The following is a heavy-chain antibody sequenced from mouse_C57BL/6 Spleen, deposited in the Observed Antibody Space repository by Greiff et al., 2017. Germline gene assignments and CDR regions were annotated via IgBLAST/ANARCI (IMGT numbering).Heavy chain of an antibody. CDR1: GYTFTSYW. V-gene: IGHV1-61*01. J-gene: IGHJ4*01. Sequence: VKLQQPGAELVRPGSSVKLSCKASGYTFTSYWMDWVKQRPGQGLEWIGNIYPSDSETHYNQKFKDKATLTVDKSSSTAYMQLSSLTSEDSAVYYCASGGPYYAMDYWGQGTSVTVSS. CDR3: ASGGPYYAMDY. CDR2: IYPSDSET.